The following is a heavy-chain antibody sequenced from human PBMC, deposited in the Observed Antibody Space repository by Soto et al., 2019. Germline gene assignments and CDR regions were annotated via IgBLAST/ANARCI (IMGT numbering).Heavy chain of an antibody. D-gene: IGHD3-22*01. CDR3: ARSWVIAYFDY. V-gene: IGHV4-34*01. Sequence: PSETLSLTCAVYGGSFSDNYWSWIRQPPGKGLEWIGEINHSGSTNYNPSLKSRVTMSVDTSKNHFSLNLSSVTAADTAVYFCARSWVIAYFDYWAQGTLVTVSS. CDR1: GGSFSDNY. CDR2: INHSGST. J-gene: IGHJ4*02.